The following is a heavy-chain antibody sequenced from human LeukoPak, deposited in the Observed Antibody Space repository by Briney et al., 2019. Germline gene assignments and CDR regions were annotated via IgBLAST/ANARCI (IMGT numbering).Heavy chain of an antibody. Sequence: GGSLRLSCAASGFTFDDYGMSWVRQAPGKGLEWVSGINWNGGSTGYADSVKGRFTIARDNAKNSLYLQMNSLRAEDTALYYCAKTGGLLWFGEIFDYWGQGTLVTVSS. CDR2: INWNGGST. D-gene: IGHD3-10*01. J-gene: IGHJ4*02. CDR3: AKTGGLLWFGEIFDY. V-gene: IGHV3-20*04. CDR1: GFTFDDYG.